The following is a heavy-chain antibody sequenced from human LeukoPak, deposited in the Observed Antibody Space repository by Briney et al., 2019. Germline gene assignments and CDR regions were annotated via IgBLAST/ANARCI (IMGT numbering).Heavy chain of an antibody. D-gene: IGHD2-15*01. Sequence: SETLSLTCTVSGGSISSGGYYWSWIRQHPGKGLEWIGYIYYSGSTNYNPSLKSRVTISVDTSKNQFSLKLSSVTAADTAVYYCARGRKCSGGSCYSDYWGQGTLVTVSS. CDR3: ARGRKCSGGSCYSDY. J-gene: IGHJ4*02. CDR1: GGSISSGGYY. V-gene: IGHV4-61*08. CDR2: IYYSGST.